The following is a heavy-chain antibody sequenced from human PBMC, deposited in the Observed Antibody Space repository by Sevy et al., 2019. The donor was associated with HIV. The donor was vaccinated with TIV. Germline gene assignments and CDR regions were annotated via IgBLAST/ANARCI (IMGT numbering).Heavy chain of an antibody. CDR1: AFTFSTYA. CDR2: ISYDGSHK. V-gene: IGHV3-30*03. D-gene: IGHD6-13*01. J-gene: IGHJ5*02. Sequence: GGSLRLSCAASAFTFSTYAMHWVRQAPGKGLEWVAVISYDGSHKYYADSVKDRFTISRDDSKSSLYLQMNTLRAEDTAVYYCARDAGYSVNWYPRFDPWGQGTLVTVSS. CDR3: ARDAGYSVNWYPRFDP.